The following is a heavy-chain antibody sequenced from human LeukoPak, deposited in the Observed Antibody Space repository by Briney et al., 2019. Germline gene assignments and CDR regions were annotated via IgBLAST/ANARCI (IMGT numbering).Heavy chain of an antibody. CDR2: ISYDGSNK. V-gene: IGHV3-30-3*01. CDR1: GFTFSSYA. Sequence: GRSLRLSCAASGFTFSSYAMHWVRQAPGKGLEWVAVISYDGSNKYYADSVKGRFTISRDNSKNTLYLQMNSLRAEDTAVYYCARAKATGATCFDYWGQGTLVTVSS. D-gene: IGHD1-26*01. CDR3: ARAKATGATCFDY. J-gene: IGHJ4*02.